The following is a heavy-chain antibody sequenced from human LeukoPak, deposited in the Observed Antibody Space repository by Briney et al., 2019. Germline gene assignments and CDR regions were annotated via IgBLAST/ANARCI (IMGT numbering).Heavy chain of an antibody. CDR3: ARDYGVSVGWFDP. Sequence: GGSLRLSCAASGDTFKTYAMHWVRQAPGKGLEWVSYITTSSSPIYYADSVKGRFTISRDNAKKTLYLQMNSLRAEDTAVYYCARDYGVSVGWFDPFGQGTLVTVSS. D-gene: IGHD4-17*01. CDR1: GDTFKTYA. J-gene: IGHJ5*02. V-gene: IGHV3-48*04. CDR2: ITTSSSPI.